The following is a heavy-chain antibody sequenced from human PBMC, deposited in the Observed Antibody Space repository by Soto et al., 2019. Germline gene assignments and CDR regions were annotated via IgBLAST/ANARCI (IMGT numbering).Heavy chain of an antibody. CDR2: MNPNSGNT. D-gene: IGHD4-17*01. J-gene: IGHJ6*03. CDR3: SIVRVVPVTPSRYYYYYMDV. V-gene: IGHV1-8*01. CDR1: GYTFTSYD. Sequence: GASVKVSCKASGYTFTSYDINWVRQATGQGLEWMGWMNPNSGNTGYAQKFQGRVTMTRNTSISTAYTELSSLRSEDTAVYYCSIVRVVPVTPSRYYYYYMDVWGKGTTVTVSS.